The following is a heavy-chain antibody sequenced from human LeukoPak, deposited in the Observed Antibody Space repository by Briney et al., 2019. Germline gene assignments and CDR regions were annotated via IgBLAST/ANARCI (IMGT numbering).Heavy chain of an antibody. CDR3: VRDPEALDY. V-gene: IGHV3-48*02. J-gene: IGHJ4*02. Sequence: GGSLRLSCAASGFTFSSYSMNWVHQAPGKGLEWVSYISRGRPTVHYADSVRGRFTISRDNAKNSLYLQMNSLRDEDTAVYYCVRDPEALDYWGQGALVTVSS. CDR1: GFTFSSYS. CDR2: ISRGRPTV.